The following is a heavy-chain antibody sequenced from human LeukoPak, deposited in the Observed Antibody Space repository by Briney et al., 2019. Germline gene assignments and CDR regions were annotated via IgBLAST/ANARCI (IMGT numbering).Heavy chain of an antibody. J-gene: IGHJ4*02. V-gene: IGHV4-34*01. Sequence: PSETLSLTCAVYGGSFSGYYWSWIRQPPGKGLEWIGEINHSGSTNYNPSLKSRVTISVDTSKNQFSLKLSSVTAADTAVYYCARLARKGYYGSGSYLSRSCFDYWGQGTLVTVSS. CDR1: GGSFSGYY. D-gene: IGHD3-10*01. CDR3: ARLARKGYYGSGSYLSRSCFDY. CDR2: INHSGST.